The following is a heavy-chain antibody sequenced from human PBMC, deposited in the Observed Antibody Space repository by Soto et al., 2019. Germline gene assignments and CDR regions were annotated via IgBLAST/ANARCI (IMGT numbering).Heavy chain of an antibody. J-gene: IGHJ5*02. D-gene: IGHD6-19*01. Sequence: QVQLVESGGGVVQPGRSLRLSCAASGFSLSSYGMHWVRQAPGKGLEWVAVIWYDGSNKYYADTVKGRFTISRDNSINTLSLQTNSLRAEDTAVYYCARESSGLYAFGVDPWGQGTLVTVSS. CDR3: ARESSGLYAFGVDP. CDR1: GFSLSSYG. V-gene: IGHV3-33*01. CDR2: IWYDGSNK.